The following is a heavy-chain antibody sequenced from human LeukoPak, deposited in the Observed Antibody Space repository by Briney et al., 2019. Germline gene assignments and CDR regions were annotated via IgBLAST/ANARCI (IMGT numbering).Heavy chain of an antibody. CDR2: IYTSGST. CDR1: GGSISSYY. CDR3: ARGPSTYCSGGSCYQPADY. V-gene: IGHV4-4*07. D-gene: IGHD2-15*01. J-gene: IGHJ4*02. Sequence: SETLSLTCTVSGGSISSYYWSWIRQPAGKGLEWIGRIYTSGSTNYNPSLKSRVTMSVDTSKNQFSLKLSSVTAADAAVYYCARGPSTYCSGGSCYQPADYWGQGTLVTVSS.